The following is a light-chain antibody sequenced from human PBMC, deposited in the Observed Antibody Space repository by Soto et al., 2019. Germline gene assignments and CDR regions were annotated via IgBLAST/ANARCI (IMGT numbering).Light chain of an antibody. Sequence: ALQMTQSPSSLSASVGDRVTITCRASQGIRDDLGWYQQKPGKAPKLLIYAASSLQGGVPSRFSGSGSGTDFTLTISSLQPEDFATHYCLQDYNYPRTFGQGTKVEIK. J-gene: IGKJ1*01. V-gene: IGKV1-6*01. CDR1: QGIRDD. CDR2: AAS. CDR3: LQDYNYPRT.